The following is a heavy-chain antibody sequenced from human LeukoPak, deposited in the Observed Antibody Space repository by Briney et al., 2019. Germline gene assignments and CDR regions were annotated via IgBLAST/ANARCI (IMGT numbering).Heavy chain of an antibody. CDR2: VRNDGFDT. D-gene: IGHD2-15*01. CDR1: GLTFTNHG. J-gene: IGHJ4*02. V-gene: IGHV3-30*02. Sequence: PGGSLRLSCVTSGLTFTNHGFHWLRQAADKGLEWVAFVRNDGFDTYHSNSVKGRFSISRDDSKNTVYLQMNSLRAEDTALYYCAKAPEGYCSGGSCDADYWGQGTLVTVSS. CDR3: AKAPEGYCSGGSCDADY.